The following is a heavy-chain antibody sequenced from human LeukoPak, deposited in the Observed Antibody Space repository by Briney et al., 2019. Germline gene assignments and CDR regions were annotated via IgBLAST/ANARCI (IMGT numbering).Heavy chain of an antibody. CDR3: ATSSIGDPDY. J-gene: IGHJ4*02. V-gene: IGHV3-66*02. CDR2: IYSGGST. Sequence: GGSLRLSCAASGFTVSSNYMSWVRQAPGKGLEWVSVIYSGGSTYYADSVKGRFTISRDNSKNTLYLQMNSLRAEDTAVYYRATSSIGDPDYWGQGTLVTVSS. CDR1: GFTVSSNY. D-gene: IGHD3-16*01.